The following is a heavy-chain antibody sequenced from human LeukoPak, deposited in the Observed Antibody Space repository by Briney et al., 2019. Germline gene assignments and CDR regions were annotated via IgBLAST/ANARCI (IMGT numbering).Heavy chain of an antibody. Sequence: GGSLRLSCAASGFTFSSYSMNWVRQAPGKGLEWVSAISGSGGSTYYADSVKGRFTISRDNSKNALYLQMNSLRAEDTAVYYCAKDVMGYSGYDIDYWGQGTLVTVSS. CDR1: GFTFSSYS. J-gene: IGHJ4*02. CDR3: AKDVMGYSGYDIDY. V-gene: IGHV3-23*01. D-gene: IGHD5-12*01. CDR2: ISGSGGST.